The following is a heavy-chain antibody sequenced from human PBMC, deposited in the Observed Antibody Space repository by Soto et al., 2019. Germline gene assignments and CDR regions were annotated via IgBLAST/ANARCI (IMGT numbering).Heavy chain of an antibody. Sequence: PSETLSLTCSVFGASVNSYYWSWIRQSPGRGLEWIGHIFNSGTIHYNPSLKSRVTISVDTSKNQFSLKLSSVTAADTAVYYCASRYYYYYGMDVWGQGTTVTVSS. CDR3: ASRYYYYYGMDV. J-gene: IGHJ6*02. CDR1: GASVNSYY. V-gene: IGHV4-4*09. CDR2: IFNSGTI.